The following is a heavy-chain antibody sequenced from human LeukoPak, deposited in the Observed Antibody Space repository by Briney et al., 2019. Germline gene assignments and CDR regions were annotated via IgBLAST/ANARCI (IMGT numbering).Heavy chain of an antibody. CDR1: GGTFSSYA. Sequence: GASVKVSCKASGGTFSSYAISWVRQAPGQGLEWMGGIIPIFGTANYAQKFQGRVTITADESTSTAYMELSSLRSEDTAVYYCASGYYKARYNWFDPWGQGTLVTVSS. CDR2: IIPIFGTA. D-gene: IGHD3-9*01. J-gene: IGHJ5*02. V-gene: IGHV1-69*13. CDR3: ASGYYKARYNWFDP.